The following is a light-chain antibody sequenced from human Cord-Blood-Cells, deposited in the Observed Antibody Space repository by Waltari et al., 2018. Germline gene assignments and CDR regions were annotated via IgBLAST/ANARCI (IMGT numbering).Light chain of an antibody. Sequence: SYVLTQPPSVSVAPGKTARITCGGNNIGSKSVHWHQQKPGQAPGLVIYYDSDRPSGIPERFSGSNAGNTATLTISRGEAGDEADYYCQVWDSSSDHWVFGGGTKLTVL. V-gene: IGLV3-21*04. CDR3: QVWDSSSDHWV. CDR1: NIGSKS. J-gene: IGLJ3*02. CDR2: YDS.